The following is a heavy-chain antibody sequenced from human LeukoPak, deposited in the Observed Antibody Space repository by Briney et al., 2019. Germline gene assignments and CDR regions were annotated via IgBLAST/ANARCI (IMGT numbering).Heavy chain of an antibody. V-gene: IGHV3-7*01. CDR2: INQDGTQV. CDR3: ARSAGPGTVDY. CDR1: GFTFSSYW. D-gene: IGHD6-13*01. Sequence: GGSLRLSCAASGFTFSSYWMSWVRQAPGKGLEWVANINQDGTQVYYVDSLEGRFTISRDSAKNSLFLQMNGLRAEDTALYYCARSAGPGTVDYWGQGTLVTVSS. J-gene: IGHJ4*02.